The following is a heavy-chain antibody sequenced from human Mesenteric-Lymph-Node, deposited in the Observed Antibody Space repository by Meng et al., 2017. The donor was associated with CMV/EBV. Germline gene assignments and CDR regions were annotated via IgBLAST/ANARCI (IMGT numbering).Heavy chain of an antibody. CDR2: MSYSGDIT. CDR3: AKEPHIVGATDYFDY. J-gene: IGHJ4*02. Sequence: GESLKISCAASGFAFSSYSMNWVRQAPGKGLEWISVMSYSGDITYYADSVRGRFTISRDNSKNTLYLQMNSLRAEDTAVYYCAKEPHIVGATDYFDYWGQGTLVTVSS. CDR1: GFAFSSYS. V-gene: IGHV3-23*01. D-gene: IGHD1-26*01.